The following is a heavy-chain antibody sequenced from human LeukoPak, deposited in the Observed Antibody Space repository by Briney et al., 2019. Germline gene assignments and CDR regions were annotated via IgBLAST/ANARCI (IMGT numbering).Heavy chain of an antibody. V-gene: IGHV3-66*01. CDR2: IYSGGST. J-gene: IGHJ5*02. Sequence: GGSLRLSCAASEFSVGSNYMTWVRQAPGKGLEWVSLIYSGGSTYYADSVKGRFTISRDNSKNTLYLQMNSLRAEDTAVYYCAGGPKQQLLWGRASNGFDPWGQGTLVTVSS. CDR1: EFSVGSNY. D-gene: IGHD2-2*01. CDR3: AGGPKQQLLWGRASNGFDP.